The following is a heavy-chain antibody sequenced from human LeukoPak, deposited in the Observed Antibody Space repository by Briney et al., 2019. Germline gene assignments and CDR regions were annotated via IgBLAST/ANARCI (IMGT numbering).Heavy chain of an antibody. V-gene: IGHV1-2*02. CDR3: ARKGCTGDCYRFDP. CDR1: GYTFTGYY. CDR2: INPNSGGT. D-gene: IGHD2-21*02. J-gene: IGHJ5*02. Sequence: ASVKVSCKASGYTFTGYYMHWVRQAPGQGLEWMGWINPNSGGTNYAQEFQGRVTMTRDTSISTAYMELSRLRSDDTAVYYCARKGCTGDCYRFDPWGQGTLVTVSS.